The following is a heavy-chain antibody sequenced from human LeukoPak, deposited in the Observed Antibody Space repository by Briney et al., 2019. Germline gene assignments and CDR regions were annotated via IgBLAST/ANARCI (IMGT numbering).Heavy chain of an antibody. CDR1: GFTFSSYW. D-gene: IGHD1-26*01. J-gene: IGHJ4*02. CDR3: ARDIVGATNEPDY. CDR2: INSDGSST. V-gene: IGHV3-74*01. Sequence: GGSLRLSCAASGFTFSSYWMHWVRQAPGKGLVWVSRINSDGSSTNYADSVKGRFTISRDNAKNTLFLQMNSLRAEDTAVYYCARDIVGATNEPDYWGQGTLVTVSS.